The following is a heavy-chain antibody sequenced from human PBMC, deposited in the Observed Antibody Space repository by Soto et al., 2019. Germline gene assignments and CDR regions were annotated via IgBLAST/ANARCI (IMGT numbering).Heavy chain of an antibody. Sequence: QVQLQESGPGLVKPSQTLSLTCTVSGGSISSGGYYWSWIRQQPGKGLEWIGYIYYSGSTYYNPSLKSRVTISVDTSKNQFSLKLSSVTAADTAVYYCARVSYDSSGYYYPPFFDYWGQGTLVTVSS. V-gene: IGHV4-31*03. D-gene: IGHD3-22*01. J-gene: IGHJ4*02. CDR1: GGSISSGGYY. CDR2: IYYSGST. CDR3: ARVSYDSSGYYYPPFFDY.